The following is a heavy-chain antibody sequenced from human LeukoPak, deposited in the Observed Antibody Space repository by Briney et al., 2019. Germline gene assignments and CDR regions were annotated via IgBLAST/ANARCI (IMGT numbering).Heavy chain of an antibody. CDR3: ARDGSRGWDY. CDR1: GFTFSASW. J-gene: IGHJ4*02. CDR2: IKDNGRGE. Sequence: GGSLRLSCAASGFTFSASWMTWVRQAPGKGLEWVVNIKDNGRGEYYVDSVKGRFTVSRDNAKNSVYLQMNSLRAEDTAVYYCARDGSRGWDYWGQGTLVTVSS. D-gene: IGHD1-26*01. V-gene: IGHV3-7*01.